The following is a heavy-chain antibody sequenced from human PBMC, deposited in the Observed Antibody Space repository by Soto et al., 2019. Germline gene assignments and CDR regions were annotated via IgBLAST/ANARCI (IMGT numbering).Heavy chain of an antibody. CDR3: ARGRTVRNYADDSSDYFYFFDY. CDR1: GDSISTFY. Sequence: SETLSLTCTVSGDSISTFYWGWMRQSPGKELEWIGYVYYTGSTNYNPSLKSRVTISVDRSKNQFSLKLTSANAADTAAYYCARGRTVRNYADDSSDYFYFFDYWGQGTQVTVSS. CDR2: VYYTGST. D-gene: IGHD3-22*01. V-gene: IGHV4-59*01. J-gene: IGHJ4*02.